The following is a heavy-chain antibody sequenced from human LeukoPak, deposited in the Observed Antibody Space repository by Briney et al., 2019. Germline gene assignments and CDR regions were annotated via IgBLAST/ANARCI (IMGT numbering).Heavy chain of an antibody. CDR2: ISGTGDST. Sequence: GGSLRLSCAASGLRFSSYAMSWVRQAPGKGLEWVSAISGTGDSTYYADFVKGRFTISRDNSKNTLYLQMNSLRAEDTAVYYCAKHLFGDGSSSPLDGFDIWGQGTMVTVSS. V-gene: IGHV3-23*01. D-gene: IGHD6-6*01. J-gene: IGHJ3*02. CDR1: GLRFSSYA. CDR3: AKHLFGDGSSSPLDGFDI.